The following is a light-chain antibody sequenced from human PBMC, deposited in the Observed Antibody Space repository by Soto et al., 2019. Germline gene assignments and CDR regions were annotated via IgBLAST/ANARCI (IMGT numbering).Light chain of an antibody. V-gene: IGKV1-39*01. CDR2: AAS. Sequence: DIQMTQSPSSLSASIGDRVTLTCRASQSIGTNLNWYQQKPGKAPKLLIYAASSLQSGVPSRFSGSGSGTDFTLTISSLQPEDFATYYCQQSYSTPPWTFGQGTKVDIK. CDR1: QSIGTN. J-gene: IGKJ1*01. CDR3: QQSYSTPPWT.